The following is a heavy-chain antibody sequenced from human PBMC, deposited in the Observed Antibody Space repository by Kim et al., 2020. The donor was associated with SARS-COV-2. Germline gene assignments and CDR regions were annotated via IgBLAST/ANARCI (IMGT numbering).Heavy chain of an antibody. D-gene: IGHD6-19*01. J-gene: IGHJ4*02. Sequence: SAAPVKGRFTISRDTARASLYLQMHSLRAEDTAVYYCARVLTSGWSYFDYWGQGTLVTVSS. CDR3: ARVLTSGWSYFDY. V-gene: IGHV3-21*04.